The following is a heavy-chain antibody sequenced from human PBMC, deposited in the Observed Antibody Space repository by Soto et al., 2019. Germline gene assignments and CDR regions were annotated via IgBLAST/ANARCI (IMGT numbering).Heavy chain of an antibody. J-gene: IGHJ4*02. CDR3: ARDPQGIAARPGYFDY. CDR1: GVTFSSYT. CDR2: IIPISGIA. Sequence: QVQLVQSGAEVKKPGSSVKVSCKASGVTFSSYTISWVRQAPGQGLEWMGRIIPISGIANYAQKFQGRVTITADKSTSTAYMELSSVRSEDTAVYYCARDPQGIAARPGYFDYWGQGTLVTVSS. D-gene: IGHD6-6*01. V-gene: IGHV1-69*08.